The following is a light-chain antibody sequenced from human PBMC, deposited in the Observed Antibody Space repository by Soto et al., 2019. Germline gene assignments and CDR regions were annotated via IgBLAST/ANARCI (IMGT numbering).Light chain of an antibody. CDR3: QQYYSAPYT. CDR2: WAS. Sequence: DIVMTQSPDSLAVSLGESSTINCKSSQTVLLSSNNKNYLTWYQQKPGQPPKLLIYWASTRESGVPDRFSGSGSGTDFTLTISSLQAEDVAVYYCQQYYSAPYTFGQGTKLEIK. CDR1: QTVLLSSNNKNY. J-gene: IGKJ2*01. V-gene: IGKV4-1*01.